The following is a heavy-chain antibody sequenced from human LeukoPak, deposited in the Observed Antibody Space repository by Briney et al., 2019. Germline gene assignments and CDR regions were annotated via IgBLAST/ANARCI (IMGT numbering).Heavy chain of an antibody. Sequence: SETLSLTCAVYGVSFSGYYWSWIRQPPGKGLEWVGEINHSGSTNYNPSLKSRVTISVDTSKNQFSLKLSSVTAADTAVYYCARCEDSSGYPSYFDYWGQGTLVTVSS. CDR3: ARCEDSSGYPSYFDY. CDR2: INHSGST. D-gene: IGHD3-22*01. CDR1: GVSFSGYY. V-gene: IGHV4-34*01. J-gene: IGHJ4*02.